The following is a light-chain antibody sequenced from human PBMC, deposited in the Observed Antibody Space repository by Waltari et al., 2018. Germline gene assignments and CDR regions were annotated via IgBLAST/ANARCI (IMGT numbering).Light chain of an antibody. V-gene: IGLV2-11*01. J-gene: IGLJ2*01. CDR2: DVT. CDR1: SSDVGGYNY. Sequence: QSALTQPRSVSGSPGQSVTLSCTGTSSDVGGYNYVSWYQQHPGNAPKLIIYDVTKRPSGVPDRFSGSKSGNTASLTISGLQAEDEADYYCCSYAGPYTLIIFGGGTKLTVV. CDR3: CSYAGPYTLII.